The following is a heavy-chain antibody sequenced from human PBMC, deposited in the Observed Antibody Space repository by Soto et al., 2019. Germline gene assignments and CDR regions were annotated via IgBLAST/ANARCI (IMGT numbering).Heavy chain of an antibody. CDR2: IIPIFGTA. J-gene: IGHJ6*02. D-gene: IGHD2-2*01. CDR3: ARARLIVPAATRINYYYYGMDV. Sequence: SVKVSCKASGGTFSSYAISWVRQAPGQGLEWMGGIIPIFGTANYAQKFQGRVTITADKSTSTAYMELSSLRSEDTAVYYCARARLIVPAATRINYYYYGMDVWG. V-gene: IGHV1-69*06. CDR1: GGTFSSYA.